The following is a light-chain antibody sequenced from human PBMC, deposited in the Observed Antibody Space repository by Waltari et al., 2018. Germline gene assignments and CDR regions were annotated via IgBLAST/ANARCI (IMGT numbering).Light chain of an antibody. V-gene: IGKV1-33*01. CDR3: LQYDNVPPT. J-gene: IGKJ4*01. CDR1: QDIRNH. Sequence: DIQMTQSPSSLSASVGDRVTITCQASQDIRNHLNWYQQKPGKPPKLLIYDVSNLQSGVPSRFSGIQSGTDFTFTISSLQPEDIATYYCLQYDNVPPTFGAGTKVDIK. CDR2: DVS.